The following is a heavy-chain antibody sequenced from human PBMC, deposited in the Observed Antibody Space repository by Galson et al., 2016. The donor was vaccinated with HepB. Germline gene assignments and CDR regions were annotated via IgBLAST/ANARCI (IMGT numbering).Heavy chain of an antibody. J-gene: IGHJ4*02. Sequence: SETLSLTCTLSGASITSYTYYWGWIRQPPGKGLEWIGTIYYNGNTYYNPSLKSRVTVSLDTSKNQFSLNLRSMTAADTALYYCAGGRDQERYYFDYWGQGTLVTVSS. D-gene: IGHD1-14*01. CDR2: IYYNGNT. V-gene: IGHV4-39*01. CDR1: GASITSYTYY. CDR3: AGGRDQERYYFDY.